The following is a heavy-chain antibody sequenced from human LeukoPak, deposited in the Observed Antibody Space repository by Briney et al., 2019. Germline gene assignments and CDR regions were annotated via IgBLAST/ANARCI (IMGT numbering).Heavy chain of an antibody. V-gene: IGHV1-18*01. Sequence: VASVKVSCKASGYTFTSYGITWVRQAPGQGLEWMGWISTYNGNTNYAQNLQGRVTMTADTSTSTAYMELRSLISDDTAVYYCARGRGSTSRYWGQGTLVTASS. CDR3: ARGRGSTSRY. CDR2: ISTYNGNT. CDR1: GYTFTSYG. J-gene: IGHJ4*02. D-gene: IGHD5-12*01.